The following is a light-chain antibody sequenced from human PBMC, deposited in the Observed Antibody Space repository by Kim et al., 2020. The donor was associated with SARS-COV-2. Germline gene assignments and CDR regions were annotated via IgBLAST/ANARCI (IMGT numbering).Light chain of an antibody. CDR2: WAS. Sequence: DIVMTQSPESLSVSLGERATINCKSSQSVLYSSNNKNYLAWYQQKPGQPPKLLIYWASTRESGVPDRFSGSGSGTDFTLTISSLQAEDVAVYYSQQYYSTPYTFGQGTKLEL. CDR1: QSVLYSSNNKNY. CDR3: QQYYSTPYT. V-gene: IGKV4-1*01. J-gene: IGKJ2*01.